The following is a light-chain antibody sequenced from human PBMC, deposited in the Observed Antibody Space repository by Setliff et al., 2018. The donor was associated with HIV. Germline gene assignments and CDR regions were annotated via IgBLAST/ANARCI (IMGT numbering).Light chain of an antibody. Sequence: QSALTQPASVSGSPGQLITISCIGSSSDIGTYNYVSWYQQHPGRAPKLLIYDVSRRPSGVSDRFSGSKSGNSASLTISGLQAEDEADYYCCSYTSYSTLYVFGGGTKVTVL. CDR1: SSDIGTYNY. CDR2: DVS. CDR3: CSYTSYSTLYV. V-gene: IGLV2-14*01. J-gene: IGLJ1*01.